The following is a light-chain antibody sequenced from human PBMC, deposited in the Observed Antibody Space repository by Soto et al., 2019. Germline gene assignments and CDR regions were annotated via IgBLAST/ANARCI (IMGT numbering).Light chain of an antibody. J-gene: IGLJ1*01. V-gene: IGLV2-14*01. CDR3: SSYTSSSTLYV. Sequence: QSVLTQPASVSGSPGQSITISCTGTSSDVGGYNYVPWYQQHPGKAPKLMIYEVSNRPSGVSNRFPGSKSGNTASLTISGLQAEDEADYYCSSYTSSSTLYVFGTGTKVTVL. CDR1: SSDVGGYNY. CDR2: EVS.